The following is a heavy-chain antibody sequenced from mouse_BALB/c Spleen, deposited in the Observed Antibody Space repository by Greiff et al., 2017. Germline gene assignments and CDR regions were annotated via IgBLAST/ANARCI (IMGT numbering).Heavy chain of an antibody. V-gene: IGHV1-67*01. D-gene: IGHD2-14*01. CDR1: GYTFTDYA. Sequence: QVQLQQSGPELVRPGVSVKISCKGSGYTFTDYAMHWVKQSHAKSLEWIGVISTYYGNTNYNQKFKGKATMTVDKSSSTAYMELARLTSEDSAIYYCARRENRYDGDWYFDVWGAGTTVTVSS. J-gene: IGHJ1*01. CDR3: ARRENRYDGDWYFDV. CDR2: ISTYYGNT.